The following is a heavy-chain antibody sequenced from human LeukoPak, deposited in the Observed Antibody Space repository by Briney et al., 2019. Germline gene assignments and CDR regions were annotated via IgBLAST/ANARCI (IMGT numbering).Heavy chain of an antibody. CDR1: RFTLSSYN. CDR3: SRESRPAALDY. J-gene: IGHJ4*02. D-gene: IGHD2-2*01. CDR2: ISASSGTI. V-gene: IGHV3-48*04. Sequence: GGSLRLSCAASRFTLSSYNMNWVRQAPGKGLEWISHISASSGTIYYADSVKGRFTISRDNAKDSLYLQMNSLRAEDTAVYYCSRESRPAALDYWGQGTLVTVSS.